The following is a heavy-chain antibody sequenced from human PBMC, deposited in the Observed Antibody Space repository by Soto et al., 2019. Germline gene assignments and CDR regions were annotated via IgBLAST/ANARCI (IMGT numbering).Heavy chain of an antibody. D-gene: IGHD3-22*01. CDR2: IYPGDSDT. Sequence: GESLKISCKGSGYSFTSYWIGWVRQMPGKGLEWMGIIYPGDSDTRYSPSFQGQVTISADKSISTAYLQWSNLKASDTAMYYCARHTYDSSGYYYYGMDVWGQGTTVTVSS. CDR3: ARHTYDSSGYYYYGMDV. J-gene: IGHJ6*02. CDR1: GYSFTSYW. V-gene: IGHV5-51*01.